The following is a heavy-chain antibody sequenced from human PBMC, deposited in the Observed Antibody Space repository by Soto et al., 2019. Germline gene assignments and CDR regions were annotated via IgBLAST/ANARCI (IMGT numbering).Heavy chain of an antibody. V-gene: IGHV3-30*18. CDR2: ISYDGSNT. D-gene: IGHD3-3*01. CDR3: AKDLTLFGVDLTFFDY. Sequence: GGSLRLSCAASGFTFSNYGMHWVRQAPGKGPEWVAVISYDGSNTHYADSVKGRFTISRDDSKNTLYLRMNSLRVEDTAVYYFAKDLTLFGVDLTFFDYWGQGTLVTVSS. CDR1: GFTFSNYG. J-gene: IGHJ4*02.